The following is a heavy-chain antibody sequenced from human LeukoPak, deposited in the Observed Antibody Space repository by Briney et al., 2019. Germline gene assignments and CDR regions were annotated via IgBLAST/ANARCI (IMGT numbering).Heavy chain of an antibody. J-gene: IGHJ4*02. Sequence: PGRSLRLSCAASGFTFSSYGMHWVRQAPGKGLEWVAVISYDGSNKYYADSVKGRFTNSRDNSKNTLYLQMNSLRAEDTAVYYCAKELRPGGSYWRGDYFDYWGQGTLVTVSS. V-gene: IGHV3-30*18. D-gene: IGHD1-26*01. CDR2: ISYDGSNK. CDR1: GFTFSSYG. CDR3: AKELRPGGSYWRGDYFDY.